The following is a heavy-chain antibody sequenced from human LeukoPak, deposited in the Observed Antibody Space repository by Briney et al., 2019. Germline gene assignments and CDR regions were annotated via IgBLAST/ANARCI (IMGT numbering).Heavy chain of an antibody. Sequence: PSETLSLTCAVYGGSFSGYYWSWIRQPPGKGLEWIGEINHSGSTNYNPSLKSRVTISVDTSKNQFSLKLSSVTAADTAVYYCARANYYDSSGPYFDYWGQGTLVTVSS. CDR1: GGSFSGYY. J-gene: IGHJ4*02. V-gene: IGHV4-34*01. D-gene: IGHD3-22*01. CDR3: ARANYYDSSGPYFDY. CDR2: INHSGST.